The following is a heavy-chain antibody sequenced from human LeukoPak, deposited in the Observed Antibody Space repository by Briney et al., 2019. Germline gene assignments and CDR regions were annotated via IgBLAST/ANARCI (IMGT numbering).Heavy chain of an antibody. V-gene: IGHV1-46*01. CDR1: GYTFTSYY. CDR3: ARASYDSSGYTMINY. CDR2: INPSGGST. Sequence: DSVKVSCKASGYTFTSYYMHWVRQAPGQGLEWMGIINPSGGSTSYAQKFQGRVTMTRDMSTSTVYMELSSLRSEDTAVYYCARASYDSSGYTMINYWGQGTLVTVSS. J-gene: IGHJ4*02. D-gene: IGHD3-22*01.